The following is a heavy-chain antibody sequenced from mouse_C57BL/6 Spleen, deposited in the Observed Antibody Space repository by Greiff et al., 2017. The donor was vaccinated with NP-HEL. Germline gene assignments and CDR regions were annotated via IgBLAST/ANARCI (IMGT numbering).Heavy chain of an antibody. D-gene: IGHD2-14*01. CDR1: GYTFTTYP. CDR3: ARLDPYYRGAMDY. Sequence: QVHVKQSGAELVKPGASVKMSCKASGYTFTTYPIEWMKQNHGKSLEWIGNFHPYNDDTKYNEKFKGKATLTVEKSSSTVYLELSRLTSDDSAVYYCARLDPYYRGAMDYWGQGTSVTVSS. CDR2: FHPYNDDT. V-gene: IGHV1-47*01. J-gene: IGHJ4*01.